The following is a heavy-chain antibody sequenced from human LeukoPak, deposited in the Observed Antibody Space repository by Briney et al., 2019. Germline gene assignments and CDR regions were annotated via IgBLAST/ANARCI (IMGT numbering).Heavy chain of an antibody. CDR1: GEFFGGSY. CDR2: INHSGNT. J-gene: IGHJ4*02. Sequence: SEALSLTCTVHGEFFGGSYWNWIRQSPGKGLEWIGEINHSGNTNYNPSLKSRVTISVDTSQKQFSLRLSSVTAADTAVYYCARGLYLTTRGGAAAGFLDYWGQGNLVTVSS. CDR3: ARGLYLTTRGGAAAGFLDY. D-gene: IGHD6-13*01. V-gene: IGHV4-34*01.